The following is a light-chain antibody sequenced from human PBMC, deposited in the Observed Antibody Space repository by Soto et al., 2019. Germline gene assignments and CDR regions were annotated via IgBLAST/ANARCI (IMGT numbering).Light chain of an antibody. V-gene: IGLV1-40*01. J-gene: IGLJ2*01. CDR2: ANN. Sequence: QSVLTQPPSVSGAPGQRITISCTGSSSNSGTGYDVHWYQQLPGTAPKLLIYANNNRPSGVPDRFSGSKSGTSASLAITGVQAEDEADYYCQSYDSSLSGSEVVFGGGTKLTVL. CDR1: SSNSGTGYD. CDR3: QSYDSSLSGSEVV.